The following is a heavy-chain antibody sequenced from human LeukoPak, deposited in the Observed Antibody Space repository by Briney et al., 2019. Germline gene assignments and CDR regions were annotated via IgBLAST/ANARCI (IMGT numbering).Heavy chain of an antibody. CDR1: GFTFSSYA. V-gene: IGHV3-23*01. CDR2: ISGSGGST. CDR3: AKSPTAAMVSY. Sequence: GGSLRLSCAASGFTFSSYAMSWVRQAPGKGLEWVSAISGSGGSTYYADSVKDRFTISRDNSKNTLYLQMNSLRAEDTAVYYCAKSPTAAMVSYWGQGTLVTVSS. D-gene: IGHD2-2*01. J-gene: IGHJ4*02.